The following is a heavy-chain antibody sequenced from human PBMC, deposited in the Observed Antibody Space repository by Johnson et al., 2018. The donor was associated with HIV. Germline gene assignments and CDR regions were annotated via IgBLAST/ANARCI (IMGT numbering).Heavy chain of an antibody. Sequence: VQLVESGGGLVQPGGSLRLSCAASGFTFSNAWMSWVRQAPGKGLEWVGCIKSKTDGRTTDYAAPVKGRFTISRDDSKNSLYLQMNSPKTEDKAVYYCVTDDEAFDIWGQGTMVTVSS. J-gene: IGHJ3*02. CDR2: IKSKTDGRTT. CDR1: GFTFSNAW. CDR3: VTDDEAFDI. V-gene: IGHV3-15*01.